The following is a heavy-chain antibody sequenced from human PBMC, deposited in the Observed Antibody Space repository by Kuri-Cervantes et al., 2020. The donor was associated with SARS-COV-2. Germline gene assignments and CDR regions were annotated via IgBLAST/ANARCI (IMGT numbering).Heavy chain of an antibody. D-gene: IGHD3-10*01. Sequence: SETLSLTCTVSGGSVSTLSDNWSWLRQSPGEGLEWIGHIHSGASTTYNPSLKSRATISADTSKNQVSLTLSSVTAADTAVYYCAGGWVRAGDLIGDLDYWGQGTLVTVSS. CDR3: AGGWVRAGDLIGDLDY. CDR2: IHSGAST. J-gene: IGHJ4*02. V-gene: IGHV4-61*01. CDR1: GGSVSTLSDN.